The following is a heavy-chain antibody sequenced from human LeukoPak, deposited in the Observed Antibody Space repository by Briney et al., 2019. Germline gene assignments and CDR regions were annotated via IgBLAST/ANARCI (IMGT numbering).Heavy chain of an antibody. CDR2: INHSGST. D-gene: IGHD5-18*01. CDR1: GGSFSGYY. CDR3: AGSRGYSYGYNN. V-gene: IGHV4-34*01. J-gene: IGHJ4*02. Sequence: SETLSLTCAVYGGSFSGYYWSWIRQPPGKGLEWIGEINHSGSTNYNPSLKSRVTISVDTSKNQFSLKLSSVTAADTAVYYCAGSRGYSYGYNNWGQGTPVTVSS.